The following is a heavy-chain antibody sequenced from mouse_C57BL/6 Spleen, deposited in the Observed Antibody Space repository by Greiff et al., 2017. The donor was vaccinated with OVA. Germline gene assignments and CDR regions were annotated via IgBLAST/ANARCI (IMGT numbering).Heavy chain of an antibody. V-gene: IGHV1-15*01. Sequence: VQLQESGAELVRPGASVTLSCKASGYTFTDYEMHWVKQTPVHGLEWIGAIDPETGGTAYNQKFKGKAILTADKSSSTAYMELRSLTSEDSAVYYCTRKKGDFYGYAMDYWGQGTSVTVSS. CDR3: TRKKGDFYGYAMDY. J-gene: IGHJ4*01. CDR2: IDPETGGT. CDR1: GYTFTDYE. D-gene: IGHD1-1*01.